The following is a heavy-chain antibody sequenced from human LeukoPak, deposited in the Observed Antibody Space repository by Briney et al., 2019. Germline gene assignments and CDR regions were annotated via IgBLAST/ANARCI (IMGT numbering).Heavy chain of an antibody. J-gene: IGHJ4*02. Sequence: PGGSLRLSCAASGFPFSAYAMTWVRQVPGKGLEWLSTISGDGAKTHYADSVRGQFVISRDNSKNILYLQMNSLRAEDTAVYYCARARGYSSGWYKVSFDHWGQETLVTVSS. D-gene: IGHD6-19*01. V-gene: IGHV3-23*01. CDR2: ISGDGAKT. CDR1: GFPFSAYA. CDR3: ARARGYSSGWYKVSFDH.